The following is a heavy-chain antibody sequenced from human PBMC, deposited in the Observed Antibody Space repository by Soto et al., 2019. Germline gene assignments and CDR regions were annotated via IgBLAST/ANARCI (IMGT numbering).Heavy chain of an antibody. CDR1: GFPFSSYW. CDR2: ISGDGVTT. CDR3: AREYYGVLTGYYTDY. D-gene: IGHD3-9*01. Sequence: EVQLVESGGDLVQRGGSLRLSCAASGFPFSSYWMHWVRHTPGKGLDWVARISGDGVTTYYADSVTGRFTVSRDNAKNTLFLQIRGLSAEDTAVYYCAREYYGVLTGYYTDYWGQGTLVSVSS. V-gene: IGHV3-74*01. J-gene: IGHJ4*02.